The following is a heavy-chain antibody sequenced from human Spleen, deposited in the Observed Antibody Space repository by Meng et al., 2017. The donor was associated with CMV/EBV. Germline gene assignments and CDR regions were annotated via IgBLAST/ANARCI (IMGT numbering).Heavy chain of an antibody. CDR1: GGIFSSYI. CDR2: IIPILDIT. Sequence: SVKVSCKASGGIFSSYIFTWVRQAPGQGLEWMGRIIPILDITNYAQKFQGRVTITADKSTSTVYLDLSSLRSDDTAMYYCARDPTGYCSSTSCYTKGNWFDPWGQGTLVTVSS. D-gene: IGHD2-2*02. J-gene: IGHJ5*02. CDR3: ARDPTGYCSSTSCYTKGNWFDP. V-gene: IGHV1-69*04.